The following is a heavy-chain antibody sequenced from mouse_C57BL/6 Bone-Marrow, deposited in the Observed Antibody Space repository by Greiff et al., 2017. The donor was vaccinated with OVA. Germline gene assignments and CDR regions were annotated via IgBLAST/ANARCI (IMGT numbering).Heavy chain of an antibody. V-gene: IGHV1-5*01. CDR3: TRSSYGNYFDY. D-gene: IGHD2-1*01. CDR1: GYTFTSYW. CDR2: IYPGHSDT. Sequence: VQLQQSGTVLARPGASVKMSCKTSGYTFTSYWMHWVKQRPGQGLEWIGAIYPGHSDTSYNQKFKGKAKLTAVTSASTAYMELSSLTNEDSAVYYCTRSSYGNYFDYWGQGTTLTVSS. J-gene: IGHJ2*01.